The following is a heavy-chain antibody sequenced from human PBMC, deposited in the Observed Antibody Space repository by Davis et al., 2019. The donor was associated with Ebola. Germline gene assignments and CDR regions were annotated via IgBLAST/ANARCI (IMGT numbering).Heavy chain of an antibody. V-gene: IGHV4-59*01. CDR1: GGSISSYY. CDR3: ARGGQTYYFDY. J-gene: IGHJ4*02. Sequence: PSETLSLTCIVSGGSISSYYWSWIRQPPGRGLQWIGYIYYSGSTNYNPSLKSRVTISVDTSKNQFSLKLSSVTAADTAVYYRARGGQTYYFDYWGQGTLVTVSS. CDR2: IYYSGST.